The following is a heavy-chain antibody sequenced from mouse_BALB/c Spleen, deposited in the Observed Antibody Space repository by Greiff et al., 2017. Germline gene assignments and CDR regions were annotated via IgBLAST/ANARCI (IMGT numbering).Heavy chain of an antibody. Sequence: VQLQQSGPELVKPGASVKIPCKASGYTFTDYNMDWVKQSHGKSLEWIGDINPNNGGTIYNQKFKGKATLTADKSSSTAYMQLSSLTSVDSAVYFCARSGLVYDGYYFDYWGQGTTLTVSS. CDR2: INPNNGGT. V-gene: IGHV1-18*01. CDR1: GYTFTDYN. J-gene: IGHJ2*01. D-gene: IGHD2-3*01. CDR3: ARSGLVYDGYYFDY.